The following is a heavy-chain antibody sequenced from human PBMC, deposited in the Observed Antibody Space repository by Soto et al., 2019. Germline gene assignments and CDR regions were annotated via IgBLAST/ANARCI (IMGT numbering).Heavy chain of an antibody. J-gene: IGHJ5*02. V-gene: IGHV1-8*01. CDR1: GYTFTSYD. CDR3: ALPDTAGGGGYNWFDP. Sequence: QVQLVQSGAEVKKPGASVKVSCKASGYTFTSYDINWVRQATGQGLEWMGWMNPNSGNTGYAQKFQGRVTMTRNTSISTAYMELGSLRSEDTAVYYCALPDTAGGGGYNWFDPWGQGTLVTVSS. D-gene: IGHD5-18*01. CDR2: MNPNSGNT.